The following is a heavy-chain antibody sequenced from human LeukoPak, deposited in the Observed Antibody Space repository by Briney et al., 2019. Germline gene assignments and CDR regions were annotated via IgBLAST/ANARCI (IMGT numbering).Heavy chain of an antibody. CDR1: GFAFSTYA. J-gene: IGHJ4*02. Sequence: GRSLRLSCAASGFAFSTYAMYWVRQAPGKGLEWVTVIWYDGSNKYYADSVKGRFTISRDNSKNTLYLQMNSLRAEDTAVYYCARALQIVVGYDYWGQGTLVTVSS. CDR3: ARALQIVVGYDY. V-gene: IGHV3-33*01. D-gene: IGHD3-22*01. CDR2: IWYDGSNK.